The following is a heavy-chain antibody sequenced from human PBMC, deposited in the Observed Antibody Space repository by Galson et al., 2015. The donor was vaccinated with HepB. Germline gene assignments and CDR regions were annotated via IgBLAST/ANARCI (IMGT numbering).Heavy chain of an antibody. CDR1: GFTFSSYA. V-gene: IGHV3-30*04. CDR2: ISYDGSNK. J-gene: IGHJ3*02. Sequence: SLRLSCAASGFTFSSYAMHWVRQAPGKGLEWVAVISYDGSNKYYADSVKGRFTISRDNSKNTLYLQMNSLRAEDTAVYYCARSHDSSGYYWGGGAFDIWGQGTMVTVSS. CDR3: ARSHDSSGYYWGGGAFDI. D-gene: IGHD3-22*01.